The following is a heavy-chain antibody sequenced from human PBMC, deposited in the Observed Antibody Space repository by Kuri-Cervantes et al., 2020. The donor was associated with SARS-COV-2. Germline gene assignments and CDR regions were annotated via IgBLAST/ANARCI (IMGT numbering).Heavy chain of an antibody. CDR1: GGSFSGYY. Sequence: SQTLSLTCAVYGGSFSGYYWSWIRQPPGKGLEWIGEINHSGSTNYNPSLKSRVTISVDTSKRHFHLEITSMTAADTAVYFCARGRKQYCSSGACNSAGNFEYWGQGALVTVSS. V-gene: IGHV4-34*01. CDR3: ARGRKQYCSSGACNSAGNFEY. CDR2: INHSGST. D-gene: IGHD2-15*01. J-gene: IGHJ4*02.